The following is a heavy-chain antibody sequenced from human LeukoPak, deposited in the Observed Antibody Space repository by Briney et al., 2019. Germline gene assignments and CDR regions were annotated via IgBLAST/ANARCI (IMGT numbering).Heavy chain of an antibody. D-gene: IGHD3-22*01. CDR2: FSGAGGGT. CDR3: AKRGRYDSSGGYAPFDY. V-gene: IGHV3-23*01. CDR1: GFTVSSNY. J-gene: IGHJ4*02. Sequence: GGSLRLSCAASGFTVSSNYMSWVRQAPGKGLQWVSAFSGAGGGTYYGDSAKGRFTISRDNSKNMLYLQMNSLRAEDTAVYYCAKRGRYDSSGGYAPFDYWGQGTLVTVSS.